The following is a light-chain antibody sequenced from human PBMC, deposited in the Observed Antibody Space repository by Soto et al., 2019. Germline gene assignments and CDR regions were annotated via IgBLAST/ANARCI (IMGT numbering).Light chain of an antibody. CDR2: GAS. V-gene: IGKV3-15*01. Sequence: EIVMTQSPATLSLSLGERATLSCRASQRIGSSLAWYQQKPGQAPRLLIYGASTRATGIPARFSGSGSGTEFTLTISSLQSDDFALYYCQQYNNWPPWTFGQGTKVEIK. CDR1: QRIGSS. J-gene: IGKJ1*01. CDR3: QQYNNWPPWT.